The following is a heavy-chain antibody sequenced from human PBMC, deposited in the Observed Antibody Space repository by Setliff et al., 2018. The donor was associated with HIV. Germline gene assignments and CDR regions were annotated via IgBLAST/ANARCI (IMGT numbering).Heavy chain of an antibody. CDR1: GGTFNNYY. CDR3: ARGPKAEYYYYYYMDV. V-gene: IGHV4-34*01. Sequence: SETLSLTCAVYGGTFNNYYWSWLRQPPGKGLEWIGEINHSGDTNYNPSLKSRVTISVDTTNSHFSLKLSSVTAADTAVYYCARGPKAEYYYYYYMDVWGKGTTVTVSS. J-gene: IGHJ6*03. CDR2: INHSGDT.